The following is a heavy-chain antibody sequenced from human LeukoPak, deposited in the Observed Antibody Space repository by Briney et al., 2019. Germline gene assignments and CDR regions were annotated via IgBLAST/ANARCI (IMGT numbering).Heavy chain of an antibody. D-gene: IGHD5-12*01. J-gene: IGHJ4*02. CDR1: GFTFSDYY. CDR3: ARVQVATTEYFDY. V-gene: IGHV3-11*05. Sequence: GGSLRLSCAASGFTFSDYYMSWIRQAPGKGLEGVSYISSSSSYTNYADSVKGRFTISRDNAKNSLYLQMNSLRAEDTAVYYCARVQVATTEYFDYWGQGTLVTVSS. CDR2: ISSSSSYT.